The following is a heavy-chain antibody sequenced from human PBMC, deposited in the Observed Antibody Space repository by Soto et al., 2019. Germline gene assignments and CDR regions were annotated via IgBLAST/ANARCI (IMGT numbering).Heavy chain of an antibody. V-gene: IGHV1-2*04. Sequence: GASVKVSCKASGYTFTGYYMHWVRQAPGQGLEWMGWINPNSGGTNYAQKFQGWVTMTRDTSISTAYMELSRLRSDDTAVYYCARGLGDSSGYYGFQHWGQGTLVTVSS. CDR2: INPNSGGT. CDR3: ARGLGDSSGYYGFQH. D-gene: IGHD3-22*01. CDR1: GYTFTGYY. J-gene: IGHJ1*01.